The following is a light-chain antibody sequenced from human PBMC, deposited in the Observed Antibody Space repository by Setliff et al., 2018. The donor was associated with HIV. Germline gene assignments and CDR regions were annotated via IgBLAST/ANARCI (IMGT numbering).Light chain of an antibody. J-gene: IGLJ1*01. CDR1: SSDVGGYNY. CDR3: SSYTSGSTRV. CDR2: DVS. Sequence: QSALAQPHSVSGSPGQSVTISCTGTSSDVGGYNYVSRYQQHPDKAPKLMIYDVSNRPSGVSNRFSGSKSGNTASLTISGLQAEDEADYYCSSYTSGSTRVFGTGTRSPS. V-gene: IGLV2-14*01.